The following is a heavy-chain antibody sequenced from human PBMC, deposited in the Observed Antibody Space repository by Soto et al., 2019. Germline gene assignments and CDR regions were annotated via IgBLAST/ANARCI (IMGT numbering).Heavy chain of an antibody. V-gene: IGHV3-74*01. CDR1: GFTFSSYW. D-gene: IGHD7-27*01. J-gene: IGHJ4*02. CDR2: ISGDGVTT. CDR3: ARAGEGFDY. Sequence: EEQLVESGGGLVQPGGSLRLSCAASGFTFSSYWMHRVRQAPGKGLVWVSRISGDGVTTSYTGSVKGRFTISRDNAKNTLYLQMNSLRAEDTAVYYCARAGEGFDYWGQGSLVTVSS.